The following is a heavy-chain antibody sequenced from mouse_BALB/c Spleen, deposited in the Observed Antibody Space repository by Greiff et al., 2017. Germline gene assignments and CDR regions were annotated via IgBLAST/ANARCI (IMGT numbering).Heavy chain of an antibody. V-gene: IGHV5-17*02. J-gene: IGHJ3*01. CDR1: GFTFSRFG. Sequence: EVNVVESGGGLVQPGGSRKLSCAASGFTFSRFGMHWVRQAPEKGLEWVAYISSGSSTIYYADPVKGRFTISRDNPKNTLFLQMTSLRSEDTAMYYCARLYYDYDDWGQGTLVTVSA. CDR3: ARLYYDYDD. CDR2: ISSGSSTI. D-gene: IGHD2-4*01.